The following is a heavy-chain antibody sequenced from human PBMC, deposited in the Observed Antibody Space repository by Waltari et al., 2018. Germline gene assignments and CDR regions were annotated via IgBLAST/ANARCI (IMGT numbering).Heavy chain of an antibody. V-gene: IGHV1-2*02. Sequence: QVQLVQSGAEVKKPGASVKVSCKASGYTFTGYYMHWVRQAPGQGLEWMGWMNRNSGGTNYAQKFQGRVTMTRDTSISTAYMELSRLRSDDTAVYYCARARVAGTVPRFDYWGQGTLVTVSS. CDR2: MNRNSGGT. CDR1: GYTFTGYY. J-gene: IGHJ4*02. CDR3: ARARVAGTVPRFDY. D-gene: IGHD6-19*01.